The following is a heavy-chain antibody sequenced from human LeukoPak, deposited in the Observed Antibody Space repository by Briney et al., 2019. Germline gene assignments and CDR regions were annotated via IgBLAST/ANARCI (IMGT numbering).Heavy chain of an antibody. CDR1: GGTSSSYA. D-gene: IGHD6-13*01. CDR2: IIPIFGTA. CDR3: ARVGQQQEFDY. J-gene: IGHJ4*02. Sequence: GASVKVSCKASGGTSSSYAISWVRQAPGQGLEWMGGIIPIFGTANYAQKFQGRVTITADESTSTAYMELSSMRSEDTAVYYCARVGQQQEFDYWGQGTLVTVSS. V-gene: IGHV1-69*13.